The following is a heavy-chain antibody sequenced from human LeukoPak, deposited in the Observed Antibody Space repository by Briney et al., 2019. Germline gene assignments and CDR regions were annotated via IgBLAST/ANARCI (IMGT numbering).Heavy chain of an antibody. J-gene: IGHJ4*02. V-gene: IGHV3-15*01. CDR3: TTASPFWSGYPLDY. Sequence: KTGGSLRLSCAASGFTFSNAWMTWVRQAPGEGLEWVGHIKSKIDGETTDYAAPVKGRFSISRDDSKNTLYLQMNSLKTEDTAVYYCTTASPFWSGYPLDYWGQGTLVTVSS. D-gene: IGHD3-3*01. CDR2: IKSKIDGETT. CDR1: GFTFSNAW.